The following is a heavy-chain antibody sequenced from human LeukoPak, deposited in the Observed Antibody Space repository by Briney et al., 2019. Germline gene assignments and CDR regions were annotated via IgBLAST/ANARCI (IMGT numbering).Heavy chain of an antibody. CDR2: IIPISGTA. V-gene: IGHV1-69*05. CDR3: ARGWSGSYYSHYYYYMDV. D-gene: IGHD1-26*01. CDR1: GGTFSSYA. Sequence: SVKVSCKASGGTFSSYAISWVRQAPGQGLEWMGRIIPISGTANYAQKFQGRVTITTDESTSTAYMELSSLRSDDTAVYCCARGWSGSYYSHYYYYMDVWGKGTTVTVSS. J-gene: IGHJ6*03.